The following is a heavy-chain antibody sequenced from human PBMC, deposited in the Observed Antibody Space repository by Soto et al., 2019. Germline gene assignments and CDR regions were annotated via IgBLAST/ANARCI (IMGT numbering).Heavy chain of an antibody. D-gene: IGHD3-16*02. CDR2: IIPIFGTA. J-gene: IGHJ6*02. V-gene: IGHV1-69*01. CDR3: ARDSFRSALRSRNYYGMDV. Sequence: QVQLVQSGAEVKKPGSSVKVSCKASGGTFSSYAISWVRQAPGQGLEWMGGIIPIFGTANYAQKFQGRVTITAEESTSTAYMELSSLRSEDTAVYYCARDSFRSALRSRNYYGMDVWGQGTTVTVSS. CDR1: GGTFSSYA.